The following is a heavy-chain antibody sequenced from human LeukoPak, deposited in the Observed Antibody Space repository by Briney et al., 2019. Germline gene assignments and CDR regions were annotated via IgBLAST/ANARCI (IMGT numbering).Heavy chain of an antibody. J-gene: IGHJ4*02. CDR2: ISSSSSYI. D-gene: IGHD1-1*01. CDR1: GFTFSSYS. V-gene: IGHV3-21*01. Sequence: GGSLRLSCAASGFTFSSYSMNWVRQAPGKGLEWVSSISSSSSYIYYADSVKGRFTISRDNAKNSLYLQMNSLRVEDTAVYYCARGDWNDAFDYWGQGTLVTVSS. CDR3: ARGDWNDAFDY.